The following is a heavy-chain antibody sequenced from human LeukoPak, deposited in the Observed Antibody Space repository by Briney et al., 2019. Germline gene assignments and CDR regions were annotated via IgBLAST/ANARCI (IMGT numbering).Heavy chain of an antibody. Sequence: SETLSLTCSVSGGSMSSYYWSWIRQPPGKGLEWIGYIYSSGSTNYNPSLKSRVTISVDTSKNQFSLKLSSMTAADTAVYYCARGPTRYYFDYWGQGTLVTVSS. J-gene: IGHJ4*02. CDR3: ARGPTRYYFDY. CDR2: IYSSGST. CDR1: GGSMSSYY. V-gene: IGHV4-59*01.